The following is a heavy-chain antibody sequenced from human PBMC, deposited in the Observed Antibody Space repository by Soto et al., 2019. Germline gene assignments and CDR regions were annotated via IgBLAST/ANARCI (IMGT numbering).Heavy chain of an antibody. V-gene: IGHV1-69*06. CDR3: ARGRSSVNCSGGSCYYYYRMDV. J-gene: IGHJ6*02. CDR2: IIPIFGTA. Sequence: SVKVSCKASGGTFSSYAISWVRQAPGQGLEWMGGIIPIFGTANYAQKFQGRVTITADKSTSTAYMELSSLRSEDTAVYYCARGRSSVNCSGGSCYYYYRMDVWGQGTTVTVSS. CDR1: GGTFSSYA. D-gene: IGHD2-15*01.